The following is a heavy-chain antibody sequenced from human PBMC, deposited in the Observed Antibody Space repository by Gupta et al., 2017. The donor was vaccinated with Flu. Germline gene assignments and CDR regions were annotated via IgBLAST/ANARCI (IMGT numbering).Heavy chain of an antibody. CDR2: ISSSVNII. CDR3: ARDGPPDF. V-gene: IGHV3-48*03. J-gene: IGHJ4*02. Sequence: EVQLVESGGGLVQPGESLRLSCATSGSTFRTYEMNWVRQAPGKGPEWVSYISSSVNIIYYADSVKGRFTISIDNTKESLYLQMNSLRVEDTAIYYCARDGPPDFWGQGTLVTVSS. CDR1: GSTFRTYE.